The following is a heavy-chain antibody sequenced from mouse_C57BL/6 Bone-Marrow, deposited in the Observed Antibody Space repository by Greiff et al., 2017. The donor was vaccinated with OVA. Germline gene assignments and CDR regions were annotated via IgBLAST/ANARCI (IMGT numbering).Heavy chain of an antibody. CDR2: INPYNGGT. CDR1: GYTFTDYY. Sequence: EVQLQQSGPVLVKPGASVKMSCKASGYTFTDYYMNWVKQSHGKSLEWIGVINPYNGGTSYNQKFKGKATLTVDKSSSTAYMELNSLTSDDSAVYYCTRGGGLRRFDYWGQGTPLTVSS. CDR3: TRGGGLRRFDY. V-gene: IGHV1-19*01. D-gene: IGHD2-4*01. J-gene: IGHJ2*01.